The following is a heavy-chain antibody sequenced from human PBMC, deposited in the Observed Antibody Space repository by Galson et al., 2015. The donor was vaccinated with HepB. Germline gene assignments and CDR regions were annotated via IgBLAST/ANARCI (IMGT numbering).Heavy chain of an antibody. D-gene: IGHD6-19*01. Sequence: CAISGDSVSGNSAAWHWIRQSPSRGLEWLGRTYYRSKWYNDYAVSVKSRITINPDTSKNQFSLQLNSVTPEDTAVYYCARDMGPGIAVAQLRNWFDPWGQETLVTVSS. V-gene: IGHV6-1*01. CDR2: TYYRSKWYN. CDR3: ARDMGPGIAVAQLRNWFDP. CDR1: GDSVSGNSAA. J-gene: IGHJ5*02.